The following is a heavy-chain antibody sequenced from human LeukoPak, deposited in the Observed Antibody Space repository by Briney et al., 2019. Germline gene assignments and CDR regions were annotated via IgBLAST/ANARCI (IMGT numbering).Heavy chain of an antibody. CDR1: GFTFSNYW. Sequence: AGGSLRLSCAASGFTFSNYWMHWARQAPGKGLVWVSRINSDGRSTDYADSVKGRFTISRDNAKNTLYLQMNSLRAEDTAVYYCAREMSGFDYWGQGTLVTVSS. CDR2: INSDGRST. V-gene: IGHV3-74*01. J-gene: IGHJ4*02. D-gene: IGHD6-25*01. CDR3: AREMSGFDY.